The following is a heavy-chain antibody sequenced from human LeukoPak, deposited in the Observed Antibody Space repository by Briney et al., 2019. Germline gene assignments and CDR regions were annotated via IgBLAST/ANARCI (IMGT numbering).Heavy chain of an antibody. CDR3: ARERDGYTHDAFDI. CDR1: GFSFGSYS. Sequence: PGGSLRLSCAASGFSFGSYSMNWVRQAPGKGLGWVSYISSGSSTIYYADSVKGRFTISRDNAKNSLYLQMSSLRAEDTAVYYCARERDGYTHDAFDIWGQGTMVTVSS. CDR2: ISSGSSTI. J-gene: IGHJ3*02. V-gene: IGHV3-48*01. D-gene: IGHD5-24*01.